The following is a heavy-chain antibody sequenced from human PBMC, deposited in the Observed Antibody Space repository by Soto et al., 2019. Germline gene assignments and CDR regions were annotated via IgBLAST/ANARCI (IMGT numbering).Heavy chain of an antibody. CDR1: GLIFSDVW. Sequence: PGGSLRLSCAASGLIFSDVWMTWVRQAPGKGLEWVGRIKTKPDDGTIDYAAPVRGRFTISRDDSKNTLYLQMNSLKIEDTAVYYCTTQWAWGQGTLVTVSS. CDR3: TTQWA. D-gene: IGHD2-8*01. V-gene: IGHV3-15*01. CDR2: IKTKPDDGTI. J-gene: IGHJ5*02.